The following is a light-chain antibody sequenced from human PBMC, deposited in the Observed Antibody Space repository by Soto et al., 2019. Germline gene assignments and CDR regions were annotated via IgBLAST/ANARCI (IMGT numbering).Light chain of an antibody. CDR3: QQYNNWPYT. V-gene: IGKV3-15*01. J-gene: IGKJ2*01. Sequence: EIVMTQSPATLSVSPGERATLSCRASQRVGSNFAWYRQKPGQAPTLVIYGASTRATGIPARFSGSVSGTEFTLTITSLQSEDFAVYYCQQYNNWPYTFGQGTNLEIK. CDR1: QRVGSN. CDR2: GAS.